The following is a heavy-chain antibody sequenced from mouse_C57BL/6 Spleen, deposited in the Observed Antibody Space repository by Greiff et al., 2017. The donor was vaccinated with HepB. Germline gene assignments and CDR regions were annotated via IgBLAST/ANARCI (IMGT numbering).Heavy chain of an antibody. CDR1: GYTFPSYW. V-gene: IGHV1-50*01. D-gene: IGHD5-1*01. Sequence: QVQLQQPGAELVKPGASVKLSCKASGYTFPSYWMQWVKQRPGQGLEWIGEIDPSDSYTNYNQKFKGKATLTVDTSSSTAYMQLSSLTSEDPAVYYCASRASGVPPYAMDYWGQGTSVTVSS. CDR3: ASRASGVPPYAMDY. J-gene: IGHJ4*01. CDR2: IDPSDSYT.